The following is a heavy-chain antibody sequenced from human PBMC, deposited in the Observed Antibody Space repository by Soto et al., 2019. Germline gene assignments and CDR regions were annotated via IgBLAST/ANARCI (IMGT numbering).Heavy chain of an antibody. V-gene: IGHV3-48*03. J-gene: IGHJ6*02. CDR1: GFTFSSYE. Sequence: PGGSLRLSCAASGFTFSSYEMNWVRQAPGRGLEWVSYISSSGSTIYYADSVKGRFTISRGNAKNSLYLQMNSLRAEDTAVYYCARLSAYYYYYGMDVWGQGTTVTVSS. CDR2: ISSSGSTI. CDR3: ARLSAYYYYYGMDV.